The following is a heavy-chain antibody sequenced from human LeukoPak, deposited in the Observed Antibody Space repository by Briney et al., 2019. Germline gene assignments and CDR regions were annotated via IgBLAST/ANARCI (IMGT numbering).Heavy chain of an antibody. CDR2: IYYSGST. D-gene: IGHD6-19*01. Sequence: PSETLSLTCTVSGGSISSSSYYWGWIRQPPGKGLEWIGSIYYSGSTYYNPSLKSRVTISVDRSNNQFSLRLSSVTAADTAVYYCARAVAYYMDVWGKGTTVTVSS. CDR1: GGSISSSSYY. J-gene: IGHJ6*03. V-gene: IGHV4-39*07. CDR3: ARAVAYYMDV.